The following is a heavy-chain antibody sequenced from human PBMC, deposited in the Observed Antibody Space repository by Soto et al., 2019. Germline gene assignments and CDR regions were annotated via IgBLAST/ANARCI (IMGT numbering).Heavy chain of an antibody. CDR2: ISSSSSYI. CDR3: ARDYGTWYDQSFDY. CDR1: GFSFSSYA. Sequence: GASLRLSYAASGFSFSSYAMNWVRPAPGKGLEWVSSISSSSSYIYYADSVNGRFTISRDCAKNSLYLQMNSLRAEDTAVYYCARDYGTWYDQSFDYWGQGT. D-gene: IGHD6-13*01. V-gene: IGHV3-21*01. J-gene: IGHJ4*02.